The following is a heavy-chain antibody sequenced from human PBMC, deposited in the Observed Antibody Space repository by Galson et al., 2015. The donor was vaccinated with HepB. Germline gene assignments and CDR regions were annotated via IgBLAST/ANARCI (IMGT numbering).Heavy chain of an antibody. CDR1: GFTFSNAW. D-gene: IGHD6-13*01. CDR3: TTDLLGPSPGRYLTVAEQQVAAAGTVDY. V-gene: IGHV3-15*05. CDR2: IKSKTDGGTT. Sequence: SLRLSCAASGFTFSNAWMSWVRQAPGKGLEWVGRIKSKTDGGTTDYAAPVKGRFTISRDDSKNTLYLQMNSLKTEDTAVYYCTTDLLGPSPGRYLTVAEQQVAAAGTVDYWGQGTLVTVSS. J-gene: IGHJ4*02.